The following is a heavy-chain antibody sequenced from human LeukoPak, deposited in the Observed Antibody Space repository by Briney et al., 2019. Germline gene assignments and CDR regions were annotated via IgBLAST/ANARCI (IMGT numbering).Heavy chain of an antibody. CDR2: VHSIGTT. CDR3: ARAVWFGEFRD. V-gene: IGHV3-53*01. J-gene: IGHJ4*02. D-gene: IGHD3-10*01. CDR1: GFTVSSYY. Sequence: GGSLRLSCAASGFTVSSYYMSWVRQAPGNGLEWVSVVHSIGTTSYADSVKGRFTISRDNSKNTLYLQMNSLRAEDTAVYYCARAVWFGEFRDWGQGTLVTVSS.